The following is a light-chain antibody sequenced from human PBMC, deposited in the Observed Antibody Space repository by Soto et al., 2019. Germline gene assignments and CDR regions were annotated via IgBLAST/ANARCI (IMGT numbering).Light chain of an antibody. J-gene: IGKJ4*01. CDR3: QEYGSSRQLT. CDR2: GAS. Sequence: EIVLTQSPGTLSLSPGERATLSCRASQTVDSNYLAWYQQKPGQAPRLLLFGASKRATGIPDRFSGSGSGTDFTLTISRLDPEDFAVYYCQEYGSSRQLTFGGGTKVEIK. CDR1: QTVDSNY. V-gene: IGKV3-20*01.